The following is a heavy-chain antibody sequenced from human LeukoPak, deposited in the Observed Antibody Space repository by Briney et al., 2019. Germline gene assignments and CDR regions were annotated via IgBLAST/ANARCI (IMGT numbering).Heavy chain of an antibody. CDR2: INSDGSST. V-gene: IGHV3-74*01. J-gene: IGHJ6*02. Sequence: QPGGSLRPSCAASGFTFSSYWMHWVRQAPGKGLVWVSRINSDGSSTSYADSVKGRFTISRDNAKNTLYLQMNSLRAEDTAVYYCARDPISSSWYPPYYYYYYGMDVWGQGTTVTVSS. D-gene: IGHD6-13*01. CDR3: ARDPISSSWYPPYYYYYYGMDV. CDR1: GFTFSSYW.